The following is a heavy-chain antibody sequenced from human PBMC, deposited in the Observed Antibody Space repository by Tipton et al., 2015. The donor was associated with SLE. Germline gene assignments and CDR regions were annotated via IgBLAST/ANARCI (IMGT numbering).Heavy chain of an antibody. Sequence: SLRLSCAASGFTFSSYWITWVRQAPGKGLEWVANINQDGSEKNYVDSVKGRFTISRDNAKNSLYLQMNSLRDEDTAVYYCARTNWLDSWGQGTLVTVSS. CDR1: GFTFSSYW. V-gene: IGHV3-7*01. J-gene: IGHJ5*01. CDR2: INQDGSEK. CDR3: ARTNWLDS.